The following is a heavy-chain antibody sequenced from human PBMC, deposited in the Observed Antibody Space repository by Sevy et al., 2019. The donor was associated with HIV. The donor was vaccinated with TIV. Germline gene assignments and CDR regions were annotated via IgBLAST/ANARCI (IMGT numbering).Heavy chain of an antibody. J-gene: IGHJ4*02. CDR2: IHYTGGT. D-gene: IGHD5-12*01. V-gene: IGHV4-30-4*01. Sequence: SETLSLTCTVSGGSISSSDSDWSWIRQPPGKGLEWIGYIHYTGGTYYNPFLKSRVAMSLDTSEKQFSLKLNFLTAADTYVYYCASKRGYNHGPFDYWGQGTLVTVSS. CDR1: GGSISSSDSD. CDR3: ASKRGYNHGPFDY.